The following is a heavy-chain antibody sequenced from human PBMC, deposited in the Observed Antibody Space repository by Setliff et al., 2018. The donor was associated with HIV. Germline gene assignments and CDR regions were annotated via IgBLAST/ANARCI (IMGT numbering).Heavy chain of an antibody. CDR3: ASGSGYCKNGVCYSGVHRTPDKYYFDS. Sequence: SVKVSCKASGGTFSSYAISWVRQAPGQGLEWMGVIIPIYGTANYAQKFQGRVTITTDELMTTAYLELSSLRSEDTAVYYCASGSGYCKNGVCYSGVHRTPDKYYFDSWGQGALVTVSS. CDR2: IIPIYGTA. CDR1: GGTFSSYA. V-gene: IGHV1-69*05. J-gene: IGHJ4*02. D-gene: IGHD2-8*01.